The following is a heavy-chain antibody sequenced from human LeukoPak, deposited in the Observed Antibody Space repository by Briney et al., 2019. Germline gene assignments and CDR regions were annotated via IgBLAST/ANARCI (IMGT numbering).Heavy chain of an antibody. CDR3: VRESRLRSFDWFGSYFHY. D-gene: IGHD3-9*01. CDR1: GGSISSGSYY. V-gene: IGHV4-61*10. J-gene: IGHJ4*02. Sequence: TPSETLSLTCTVSGGSISSGSYYWSWIRQPAGKGLEWIGYIDDSGNSKYNPSLKSRVTISVDTSRNQFSLKLISVTAADTAVYYCVRESRLRSFDWFGSYFHYWGQRTLVTVSS. CDR2: IDDSGNS.